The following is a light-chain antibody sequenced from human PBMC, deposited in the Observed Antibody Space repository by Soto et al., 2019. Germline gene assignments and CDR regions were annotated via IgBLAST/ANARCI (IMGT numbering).Light chain of an antibody. J-gene: IGLJ2*01. CDR2: DVS. Sequence: QSVLTQPASVSGSPGQSITISCTGTSSDVGGYNHVSWYQQHPGKAPKLMICDVSNRPSGVSNRFSGSKSGNTASLTISGLQAEDEADYYCSSYTTNSAHVVFGGGTKLTVL. CDR1: SSDVGGYNH. CDR3: SSYTTNSAHVV. V-gene: IGLV2-14*01.